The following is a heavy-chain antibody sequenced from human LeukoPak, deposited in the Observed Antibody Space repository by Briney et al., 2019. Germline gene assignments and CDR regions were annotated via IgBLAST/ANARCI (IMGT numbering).Heavy chain of an antibody. CDR3: AKDGPEYYDYVWGSYRYYGYYFDY. CDR1: GFTFSSYG. D-gene: IGHD3-16*02. CDR2: IRYDGSNK. V-gene: IGHV3-30*02. Sequence: GGSLRLSCAASGFTFSSYGMHWVRQAPGKGLEGVAFIRYDGSNKYYADSVKGRFTISRDNSKNTLYLQMNSLRAEDTAVYYCAKDGPEYYDYVWGSYRYYGYYFDYWGQGTLVTVSS. J-gene: IGHJ4*02.